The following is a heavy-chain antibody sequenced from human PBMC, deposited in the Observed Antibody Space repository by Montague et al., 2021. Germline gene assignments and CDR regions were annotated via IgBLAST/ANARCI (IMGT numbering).Heavy chain of an antibody. Sequence: LSLPFPFSRSLLNSDYYRGWIRQPPGKGLEWMGSVSHGGRTYYNPSLKSRVTISVDMSSNHFSLKLSSVTAADTAMYYCAREGDRYYYMDIWGKGTTITVSS. D-gene: IGHD3-16*01. CDR2: VSHGGRT. J-gene: IGHJ6*03. V-gene: IGHV4-38-2*02. CDR3: AREGDRYYYMDI. CDR1: RSLLNSDYY.